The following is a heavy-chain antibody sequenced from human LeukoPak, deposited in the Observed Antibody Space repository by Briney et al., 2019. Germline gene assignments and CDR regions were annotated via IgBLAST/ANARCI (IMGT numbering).Heavy chain of an antibody. D-gene: IGHD2-2*01. J-gene: IGHJ4*02. CDR3: ARSVPADY. Sequence: SETLSLTCTVSGDSLNNYYWTWVRQPPGKGLEWIGYIYYSGSTNYNPSLKSRVTVSVDTSKNQFSLKLSSMTAADTAVYYCARSVPADYWGQGTLVTVSP. CDR2: IYYSGST. CDR1: GDSLNNYY. V-gene: IGHV4-59*01.